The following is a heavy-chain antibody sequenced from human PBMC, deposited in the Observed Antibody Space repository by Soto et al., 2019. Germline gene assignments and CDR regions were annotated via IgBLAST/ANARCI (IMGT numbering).Heavy chain of an antibody. CDR3: TTEDEYDSIPY. CDR1: GFTFSNAW. CDR2: IKSKTDGGTT. D-gene: IGHD3-3*01. Sequence: PGGSLRLSCAASGFTFSNAWMSWVRQAPGKGLEWVGRIKSKTDGGTTDYAAPVKGRFTISRDDSKNTLYLHMNSLKTEDTAVYYCTTEDEYDSIPYWGQGTLVTVSS. V-gene: IGHV3-15*01. J-gene: IGHJ4*02.